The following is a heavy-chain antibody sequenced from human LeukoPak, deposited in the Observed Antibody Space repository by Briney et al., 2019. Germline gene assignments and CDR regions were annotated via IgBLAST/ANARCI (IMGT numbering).Heavy chain of an antibody. CDR1: GGTFSSYA. Sequence: SVKVSCKASGGTFSSYAISWVRQAPGQGLELMGGIIPIFGTANYAQKFQGRVTITTDESTSTAYMELSSLRSEDTAVYYCARNNYAGANGFDPWGQGTLVTVSS. CDR3: ARNNYAGANGFDP. CDR2: IIPIFGTA. J-gene: IGHJ5*02. V-gene: IGHV1-69*05. D-gene: IGHD1-1*01.